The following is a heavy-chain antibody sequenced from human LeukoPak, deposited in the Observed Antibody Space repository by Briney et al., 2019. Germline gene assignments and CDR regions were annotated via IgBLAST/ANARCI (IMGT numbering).Heavy chain of an antibody. D-gene: IGHD2-2*01. Sequence: GASVKVSCKASGGTFSSYAISWVRQAPGQGLEWMGGIIPIFGTANYAQKFQGRVTITADESTSTAYMELSSLRSEDTAVYYCARVGVVPDANDYWGQGTLVTVSS. CDR2: IIPIFGTA. J-gene: IGHJ4*02. CDR3: ARVGVVPDANDY. CDR1: GGTFSSYA. V-gene: IGHV1-69*13.